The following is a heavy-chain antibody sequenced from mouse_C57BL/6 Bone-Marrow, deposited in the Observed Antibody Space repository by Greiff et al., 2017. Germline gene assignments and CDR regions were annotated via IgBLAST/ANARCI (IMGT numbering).Heavy chain of an antibody. V-gene: IGHV1-5*01. D-gene: IGHD2-3*01. CDR3: TRREDYDGYYPLAY. J-gene: IGHJ3*01. Sequence: EVQLQQSGTVLARPGASVKMSCKTSGYTFTSYWMHWVKQRPGQGLEWIGAIYPGNSDTSYNQKFKGKAKLTAVTSASTAYMELSSLTNEDSAVYYCTRREDYDGYYPLAYWGQGTLVTVSA. CDR2: IYPGNSDT. CDR1: GYTFTSYW.